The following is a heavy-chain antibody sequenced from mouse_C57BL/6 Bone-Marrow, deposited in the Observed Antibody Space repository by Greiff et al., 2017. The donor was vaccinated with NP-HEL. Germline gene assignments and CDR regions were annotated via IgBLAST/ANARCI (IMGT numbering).Heavy chain of an antibody. V-gene: IGHV3-8*01. CDR1: GYSITSDY. CDR3: ARWGYGSSYSFYYFDY. CDR2: ISYSGST. D-gene: IGHD1-1*01. Sequence: EVQGVESGPGLAKPSQTLSLTCSVTGYSITSDYWNWIRKFPGNKLEYMGYISYSGSTYYNPSLKSRISITRDTSKNQYYLQLNSVTTEDTATYYCARWGYGSSYSFYYFDYWGQGTTLTVSS. J-gene: IGHJ2*01.